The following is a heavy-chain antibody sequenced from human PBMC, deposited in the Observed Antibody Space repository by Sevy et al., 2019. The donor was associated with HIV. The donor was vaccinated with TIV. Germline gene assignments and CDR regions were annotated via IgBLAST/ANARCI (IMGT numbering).Heavy chain of an antibody. J-gene: IGHJ1*01. V-gene: IGHV3-30*18. CDR3: AKDLSAMIRGVEYFQH. Sequence: GGSLRLSCAASGFTFSSYGMHWVRQAPGKGLEWETLISYDGSNKYYADSVKGRFTISRDNSKNMLYLQINSLRAEDTAVYYCAKDLSAMIRGVEYFQHWGQGTLVTVSS. CDR2: ISYDGSNK. D-gene: IGHD3-10*01. CDR1: GFTFSSYG.